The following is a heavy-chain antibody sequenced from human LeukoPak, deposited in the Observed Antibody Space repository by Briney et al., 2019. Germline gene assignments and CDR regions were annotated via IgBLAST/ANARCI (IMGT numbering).Heavy chain of an antibody. Sequence: GGSLRLSCAASGFTVSSNYMSWVRQAPGKGLEWVSVIYSGGSTYYADSVKGRFTISRDNSKNTLYLQMNSLRAEDTAVYYCARVPRDDMVGATTQYYFDYWGQGTLVTVSS. D-gene: IGHD1-26*01. J-gene: IGHJ4*02. CDR1: GFTVSSNY. CDR3: ARVPRDDMVGATTQYYFDY. V-gene: IGHV3-66*01. CDR2: IYSGGST.